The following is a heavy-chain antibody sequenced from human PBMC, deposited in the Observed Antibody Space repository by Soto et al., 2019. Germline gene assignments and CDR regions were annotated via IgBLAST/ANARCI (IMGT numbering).Heavy chain of an antibody. CDR1: GGSFSGYY. V-gene: IGHV4-34*01. CDR3: ARRGSLTAGYYFDV. D-gene: IGHD3-10*01. Sequence: SETLSLTCAVYGGSFSGYYWSWIRQPPGKGLEWIGEINHSGSTNYNPSLKSRVTISVDTSKNQFSLKLSSVTAADTAVYYCARRGSLTAGYYFDVWGQGTLDTVSS. J-gene: IGHJ4*02. CDR2: INHSGST.